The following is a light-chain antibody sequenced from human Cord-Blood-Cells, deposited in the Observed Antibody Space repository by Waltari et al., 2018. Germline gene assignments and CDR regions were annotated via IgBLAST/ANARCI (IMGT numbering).Light chain of an antibody. J-gene: IGKJ1*01. CDR1: QSVSSY. Sequence: EIVLTQSPATLSLSPGERATLSCRASQSVSSYLAWYQQKPGQAPRLLIYDGSNRATGIPARFSGSGSGTDFTLTISSLEPEDFAVYYCQQRSNWPTFGQGTKVEIK. CDR3: QQRSNWPT. CDR2: DGS. V-gene: IGKV3-11*01.